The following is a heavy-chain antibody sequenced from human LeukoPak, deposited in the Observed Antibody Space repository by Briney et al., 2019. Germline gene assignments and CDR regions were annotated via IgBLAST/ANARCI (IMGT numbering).Heavy chain of an antibody. J-gene: IGHJ4*02. CDR1: GASVSSLGYY. V-gene: IGHV4-31*03. CDR3: AILAPFDY. Sequence: SETLSLTCSVSGASVSSLGYYWSWIRQHPVKGLEWIGYIHYSGNTFYYPSLRSRITISIDASKNQFSLKLNSVTAADTAVYYCAILAPFDYWGQGALVTVSS. CDR2: IHYSGNT.